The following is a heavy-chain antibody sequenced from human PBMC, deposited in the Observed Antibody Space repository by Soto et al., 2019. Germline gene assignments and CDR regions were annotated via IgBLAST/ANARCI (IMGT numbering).Heavy chain of an antibody. CDR1: GYTFTKYA. CDR3: ARASCSSTSCYNYYYYGMDV. Sequence: QVQLVQSGPEVEKPGASVKVSCKASGYTFTKYAIHWVRQAPGQRLEWMGWINAGNGDTQYSQNFQGRVTITRDTSASTAYMELSSLRSEDTAVYYCARASCSSTSCYNYYYYGMDVWGQGTTVTVSS. V-gene: IGHV1-3*01. D-gene: IGHD2-2*01. CDR2: INAGNGDT. J-gene: IGHJ6*02.